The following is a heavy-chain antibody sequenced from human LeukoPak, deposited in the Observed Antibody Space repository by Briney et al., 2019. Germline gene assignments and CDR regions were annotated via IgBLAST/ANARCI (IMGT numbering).Heavy chain of an antibody. CDR1: GFTFSNAW. D-gene: IGHD3-3*01. CDR3: TTDIGDYDFWSGYYTEYNWFDP. CDR2: IKSKTDGGTT. Sequence: GGSLRLSCAASGFTFSNAWMSWVRQAPGKGLEWVGRIKSKTDGGTTDYAAPVKGRFTISRDDSKNTLYLQMNSLKTEDTAVYYCTTDIGDYDFWSGYYTEYNWFDPWGQGTLVTVSS. V-gene: IGHV3-15*01. J-gene: IGHJ5*02.